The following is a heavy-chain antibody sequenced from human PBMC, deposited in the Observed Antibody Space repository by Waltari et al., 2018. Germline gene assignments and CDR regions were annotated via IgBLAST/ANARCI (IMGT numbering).Heavy chain of an antibody. V-gene: IGHV3-30*02. CDR2: MPYDGSNK. CDR1: GFTFSRNN. CDR3: AKDMGSGRYSFDY. J-gene: IGHJ4*02. Sequence: QVQLVESGGGVVQPGGSLRLSCATSGFTFSRNNMHWVRQAPGQGLEGVAFMPYDGSNKYYADSVTARFAISRDNSKNTQYLEMNNLRPDDTAVYYCAKDMGSGRYSFDYWGQGTLVTVSS. D-gene: IGHD3-10*01.